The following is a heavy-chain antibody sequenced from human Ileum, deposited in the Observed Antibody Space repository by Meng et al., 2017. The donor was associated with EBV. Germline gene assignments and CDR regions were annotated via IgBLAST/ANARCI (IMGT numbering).Heavy chain of an antibody. CDR2: IYRSGSS. D-gene: IGHD3-10*01. Sequence: QRKRQEPGPGLVKTSETLSLTCSVSGDSISNSDHYWNWIRRSPGKGLEWIASIYRSGSSYFDPSLKSRVSLSLDTSKNQFSLKLSSVTAADTALYYCARDPAYPRGLFDSWGQGILVTVSS. V-gene: IGHV4-39*07. CDR3: ARDPAYPRGLFDS. CDR1: GDSISNSDHY. J-gene: IGHJ4*02.